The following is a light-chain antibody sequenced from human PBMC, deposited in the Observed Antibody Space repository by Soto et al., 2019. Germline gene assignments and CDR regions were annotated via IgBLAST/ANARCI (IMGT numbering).Light chain of an antibody. J-gene: IGLJ1*01. CDR2: EVS. CDR3: SSYTGGGTLSYV. V-gene: IGLV2-14*01. Sequence: QSVLTQPASVSGSPGQSITISCTGTSSDVGGYNFVSWYQQQPGKTPKLIIYEVSNRPSGVSNRFSGSKSGNTASLTISGLQTDDEADYYCSSYTGGGTLSYVFGTGTKLTVL. CDR1: SSDVGGYNF.